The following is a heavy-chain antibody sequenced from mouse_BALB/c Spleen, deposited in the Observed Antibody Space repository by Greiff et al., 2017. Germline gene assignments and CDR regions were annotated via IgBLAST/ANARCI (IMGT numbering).Heavy chain of an antibody. CDR2: IDPSDSYT. J-gene: IGHJ4*01. D-gene: IGHD2-10*01. Sequence: QVQLQQPGAELVKPGASVKMSCKASGYTFTSYWMHWVKQRPGQGLEWIGVIDPSDSYTSYNQKFKGKATLTVDTSSSTAYMQLSSLTSEDSAVYYCTRASYYGNSDYAMDYWGQGTSDTVSS. CDR3: TRASYYGNSDYAMDY. V-gene: IGHV1S127*01. CDR1: GYTFTSYW.